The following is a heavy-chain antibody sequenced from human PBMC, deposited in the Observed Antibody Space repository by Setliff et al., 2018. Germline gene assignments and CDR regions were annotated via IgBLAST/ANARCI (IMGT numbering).Heavy chain of an antibody. CDR3: AKVPITKVYFYMDV. J-gene: IGHJ6*03. D-gene: IGHD3-10*01. CDR1: GGSISSYY. CDR2: FYHSGST. V-gene: IGHV4-59*08. Sequence: PSETLSLTCNVSGGSISSYYWTWIRQPPGKGLEWIGYFYHSGSTNYNPSLKGRVTISVDTSKNQFSLNLTSVTAADTAVYYCAKVPITKVYFYMDVWGKGTTVTVSS.